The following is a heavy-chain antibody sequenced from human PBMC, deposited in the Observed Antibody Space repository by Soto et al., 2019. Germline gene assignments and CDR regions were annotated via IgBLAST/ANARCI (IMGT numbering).Heavy chain of an antibody. Sequence: SETLSLTCTVSGGSFSSYYWSWIRQPPGKGLEWIGYIYYSGSTNYNPSLKGRVTMSVDTSKNQFSLKLTSVNTADTAIYYCTRGGDPYKTGHWGQGTLVTVSS. CDR2: IYYSGST. CDR3: TRGGDPYKTGH. CDR1: GGSFSSYY. D-gene: IGHD2-21*01. V-gene: IGHV4-59*01. J-gene: IGHJ4*02.